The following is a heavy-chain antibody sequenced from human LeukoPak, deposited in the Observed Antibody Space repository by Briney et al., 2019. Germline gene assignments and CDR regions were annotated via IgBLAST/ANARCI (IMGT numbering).Heavy chain of an antibody. J-gene: IGHJ4*02. CDR3: ACLLERHTGREFDY. V-gene: IGHV1-18*01. D-gene: IGHD1-1*01. Sequence: ASVKVSCKASGYTFTSYDINWVRQAPGQGLEWMGWISAYNGNTNYAQKLQGRVTITADKSTSTAYMELSSLRSEDTAVYYCACLLERHTGREFDYWGQGALVTVSS. CDR1: GYTFTSYD. CDR2: ISAYNGNT.